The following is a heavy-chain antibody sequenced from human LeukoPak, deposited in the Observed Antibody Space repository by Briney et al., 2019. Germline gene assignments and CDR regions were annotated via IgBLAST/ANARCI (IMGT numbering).Heavy chain of an antibody. CDR3: ARDPSRGDTPHYDL. CDR2: ISSSSSTI. V-gene: IGHV3-48*04. Sequence: GGSLRLSCAASGFTFRDAWMTWVRQAPGKGLEWVSYISSSSSTIYYADSVKGRFTISRDNAKNSLYLQMNSLRAEDTAVYYCARDPSRGDTPHYDLWGQGTLVTVSS. J-gene: IGHJ4*02. CDR1: GFTFRDAW. D-gene: IGHD3-16*01.